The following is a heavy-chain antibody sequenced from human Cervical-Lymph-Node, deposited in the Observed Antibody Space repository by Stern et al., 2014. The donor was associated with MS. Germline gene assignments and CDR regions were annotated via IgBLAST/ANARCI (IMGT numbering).Heavy chain of an antibody. V-gene: IGHV1-3*01. J-gene: IGHJ4*02. CDR2: INGGPGTT. D-gene: IGHD4-11*01. Sequence: VQLVESGAEVKKPGASMTISCKTSGYNFIDHAIHWVRQAPGQRLEWMGWINGGPGTTKYSQKFQGRVSFTRDKAASAAYMDLSSLSPDDPAVYYCARQPDYSDFLDFWGQGTLVTVS. CDR1: GYNFIDHA. CDR3: ARQPDYSDFLDF.